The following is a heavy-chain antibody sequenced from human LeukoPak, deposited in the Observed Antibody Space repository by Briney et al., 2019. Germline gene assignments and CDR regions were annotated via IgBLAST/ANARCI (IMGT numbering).Heavy chain of an antibody. CDR1: GFTFGDYA. J-gene: IGHJ4*02. Sequence: PGRSLRLSCTTSGFTFGDYAMNWFRQAPGKGLEWVGFIRSKAYGGTTEYAASVKGRLTISRDDSKSIAYLQMNSLKTDDTAVYYCTKGTGDYWGQGTLVTVSS. CDR2: IRSKAYGGTT. V-gene: IGHV3-49*03. CDR3: TKGTGDY.